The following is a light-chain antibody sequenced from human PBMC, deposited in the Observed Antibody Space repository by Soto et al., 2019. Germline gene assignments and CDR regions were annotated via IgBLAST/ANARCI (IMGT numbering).Light chain of an antibody. Sequence: QSALAQPASVSGSPGQSITIPCTGTTSDIGAYDYVSWYQQHPGKVPKLIIFEVTKRPSGFSSRFSGSKSGNTASLTISGLQGEDEADYYCSAYTVSRTYVFGTGTKVTV. CDR1: TSDIGAYDY. CDR3: SAYTVSRTYV. J-gene: IGLJ1*01. V-gene: IGLV2-14*01. CDR2: EVT.